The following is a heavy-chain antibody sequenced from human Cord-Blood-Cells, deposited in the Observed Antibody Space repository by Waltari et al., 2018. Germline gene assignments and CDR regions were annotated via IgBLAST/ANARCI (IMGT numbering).Heavy chain of an antibody. J-gene: IGHJ4*02. V-gene: IGHV1-69*01. CDR3: ARSDLDCSSTSCYYFDY. CDR2: IIPIFGTA. D-gene: IGHD2-2*01. CDR1: GGTFSSYA. Sequence: EVKKPGSSVKVSCKASGGTFSSYAISWVRQAPGQGLEWMGGIIPIFGTANYAQKFQGRVTITADESTSTAYMELSSLRSEDTAVYYCARSDLDCSSTSCYYFDYWGQGTLVTVSS.